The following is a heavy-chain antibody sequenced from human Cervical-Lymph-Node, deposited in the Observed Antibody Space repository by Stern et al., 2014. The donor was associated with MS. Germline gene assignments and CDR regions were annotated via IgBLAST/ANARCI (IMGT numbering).Heavy chain of an antibody. CDR2: IYPGDSDT. D-gene: IGHD1-1*01. V-gene: IGHV5-51*01. Sequence: EVHLVESGAEVKKPGESVKISCEGSGYTFTSHWIAWVRQVPGKGLEWMGIIYPGDSDTRYRPSFKCRVTISADRSISPAYLQWRTLRASDTAMYYCARRGTTGTIDGFDIWGQGSMVTVSS. CDR1: GYTFTSHW. J-gene: IGHJ3*02. CDR3: ARRGTTGTIDGFDI.